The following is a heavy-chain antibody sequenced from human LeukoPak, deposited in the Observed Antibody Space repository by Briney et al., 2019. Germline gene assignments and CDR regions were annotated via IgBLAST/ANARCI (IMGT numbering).Heavy chain of an antibody. V-gene: IGHV4-39*01. Sequence: PSETLSLTCTVSGDSISSSSYYWGWIRQPPGKGLEWIGSIYYSGSTYYNPSLKSRVTISVDTSKNQFSLKLSSVTAADTAVYYCASSSWYFFDYWGQGTLVTVSS. CDR3: ASSSWYFFDY. CDR2: IYYSGST. CDR1: GDSISSSSYY. D-gene: IGHD6-13*01. J-gene: IGHJ4*02.